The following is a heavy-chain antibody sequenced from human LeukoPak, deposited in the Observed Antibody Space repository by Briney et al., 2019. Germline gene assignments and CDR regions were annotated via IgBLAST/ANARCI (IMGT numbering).Heavy chain of an antibody. V-gene: IGHV4-39*07. CDR2: IYHSGST. CDR1: GGSISSGDYY. Sequence: KPSETLSLTCTVSGGSISSGDYYWSWIRQPPGKGLEWIGSIYHSGSTYYNPSLKSRVTISVDTSKNQFSLKLSSVTAADTAVYYCARRLGHYDFRSAPLIDIWGQGTMVTVSS. CDR3: ARRLGHYDFRSAPLIDI. D-gene: IGHD3-3*01. J-gene: IGHJ3*02.